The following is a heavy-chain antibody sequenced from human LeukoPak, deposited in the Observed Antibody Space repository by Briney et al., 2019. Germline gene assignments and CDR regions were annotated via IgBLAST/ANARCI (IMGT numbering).Heavy chain of an antibody. J-gene: IGHJ4*02. CDR2: ISYSGYT. Sequence: PSETLSLTCTVSGASIRSYYWSWIRQAPGKGLEWVGFISYSGYTSYSPSLKSRVAISVDTSKRQFSLRLTSMTAADTAIYYCARGRNDNGGMFFDSWAQGTLVTVSS. V-gene: IGHV4-59*01. CDR3: ARGRNDNGGMFFDS. D-gene: IGHD4-23*01. CDR1: GASIRSYY.